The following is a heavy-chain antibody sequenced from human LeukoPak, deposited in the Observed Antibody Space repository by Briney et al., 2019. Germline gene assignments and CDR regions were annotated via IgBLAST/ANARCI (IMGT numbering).Heavy chain of an antibody. CDR3: ARAIAVGFSDAFDI. D-gene: IGHD6-19*01. V-gene: IGHV4-39*07. CDR2: IYYSGST. Sequence: SETLSLTCTVSGGSISSSSYYWGWIRQPPGKGLEWIGSIYYSGSTYYNPSLKSRVTISVDTSKNQFSLKLSSVTAADTAVYYCARAIAVGFSDAFDIWGQGTMVTVSS. J-gene: IGHJ3*02. CDR1: GGSISSSSYY.